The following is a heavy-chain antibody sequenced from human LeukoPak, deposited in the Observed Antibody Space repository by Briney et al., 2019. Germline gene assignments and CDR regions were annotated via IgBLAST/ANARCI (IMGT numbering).Heavy chain of an antibody. CDR2: IKGKSDGGTT. D-gene: IGHD6-13*01. J-gene: IGHJ4*02. CDR1: GITLSDAY. CDR3: LVQYFFDY. V-gene: IGHV3-15*01. Sequence: GGSLRLSCAASGITLSDAYVSWVRQTPGKGLEWVGRIKGKSDGGTTDYAAPVNGRFSISRDDSKTTLYLQLNSLKTEDTAIYYCLVQYFFDYWGQGTLVTVSS.